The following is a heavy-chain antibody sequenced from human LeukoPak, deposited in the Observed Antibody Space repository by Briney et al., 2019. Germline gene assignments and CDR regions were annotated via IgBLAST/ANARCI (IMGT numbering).Heavy chain of an antibody. V-gene: IGHV1-8*01. CDR3: ARAGRSMGVVSLDGY. J-gene: IGHJ4*02. CDR1: GYTFTSYD. CDR2: MNPNSGNT. D-gene: IGHD4-23*01. Sequence: GASVKVSRKASGYTFTSYDINWVRQATGQGLEWMGWMNPNSGNTGYAQKFQGRVTMTRNTSISTAYMELSSLRSEDTAVYYCARAGRSMGVVSLDGYWGQGTLVTVSS.